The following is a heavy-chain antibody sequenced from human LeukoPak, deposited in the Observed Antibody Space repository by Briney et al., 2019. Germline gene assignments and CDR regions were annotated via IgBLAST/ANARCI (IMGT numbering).Heavy chain of an antibody. CDR1: GFTFSIHG. CDR2: IINSGGTV. Sequence: GGSLRLSCAASGFTFSIHGMNWVRQAPGKGLEWVSYIINSGGTVYYTDSVQGRFTISRDNARNSLFLQMNSLRAEDTAVYYCARVSLAYCGGDCFSPHMDYWGQGTLVTVSS. V-gene: IGHV3-48*01. J-gene: IGHJ4*02. CDR3: ARVSLAYCGGDCFSPHMDY. D-gene: IGHD2-21*02.